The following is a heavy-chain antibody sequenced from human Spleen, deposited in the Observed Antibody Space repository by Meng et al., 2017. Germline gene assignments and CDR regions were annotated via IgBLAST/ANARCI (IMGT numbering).Heavy chain of an antibody. CDR3: ARPKYGGNSPTFDY. CDR2: IRGKADSYAT. CDR1: GFTFSDST. Sequence: GESLKISCAASGFTFSDSTMHWVRQASGKGLEWVGRIRGKADSYATAYAASMKGRFTISRDDSKNMVYLQMNSLKTEDTAVYYCARPKYGGNSPTFDYWGQGTLVTVSS. D-gene: IGHD4-23*01. J-gene: IGHJ4*02. V-gene: IGHV3-73*01.